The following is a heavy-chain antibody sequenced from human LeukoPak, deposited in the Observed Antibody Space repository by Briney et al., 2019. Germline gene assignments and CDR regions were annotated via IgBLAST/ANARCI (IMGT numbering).Heavy chain of an antibody. J-gene: IGHJ4*02. CDR3: ARGKYSYGLSYFDY. CDR2: INADTGDT. CDR1: GYTFTSYA. D-gene: IGHD5-18*01. Sequence: ASVKVSCKASGYTFTSYAMHWVRQAPGQRLEWMGWINADTGDTKYSQRFQGRVTITRDTSASTAYMELSSLRSEDTAVYYCARGKYSYGLSYFDYWGQGTLVTVSS. V-gene: IGHV1-3*01.